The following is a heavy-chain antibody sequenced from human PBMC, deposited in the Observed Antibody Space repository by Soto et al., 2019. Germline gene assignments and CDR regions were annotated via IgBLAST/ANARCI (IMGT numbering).Heavy chain of an antibody. D-gene: IGHD1-26*01. CDR3: ARGIEWALDAFDI. CDR1: GFTVCSYW. Sequence: GGSTRLSCAASGFTVCSYWMSWVRQEPGKGLEWVANIKQDGSEKYYVDSVKGRFTISRDNAKNSLYLQMNSLRAEDTAVYYCARGIEWALDAFDIWGQGTIVTVSS. V-gene: IGHV3-7*05. J-gene: IGHJ3*02. CDR2: IKQDGSEK.